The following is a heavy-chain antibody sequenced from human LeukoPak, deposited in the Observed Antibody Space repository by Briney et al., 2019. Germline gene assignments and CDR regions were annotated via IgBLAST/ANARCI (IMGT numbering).Heavy chain of an antibody. CDR1: GDSVSSLNGA. CDR3: ARDLGNTGWYTFEY. D-gene: IGHD6-19*01. Sequence: SQTLSLTCAISGDSVSSLNGAWNWIRQSPSRGLEWLGRTYHRSKWYSDYAPSMRGRISINADTSKNQFSLQLNSVTPEDTAVYYCARDLGNTGWYTFEYWGQGTLVTVSS. V-gene: IGHV6-1*01. CDR2: TYHRSKWYS. J-gene: IGHJ4*02.